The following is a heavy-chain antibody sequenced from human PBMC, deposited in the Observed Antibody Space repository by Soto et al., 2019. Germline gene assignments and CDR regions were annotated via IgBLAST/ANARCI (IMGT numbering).Heavy chain of an antibody. CDR3: ARHVTYCSSTSHCAYGMDV. Sequence: SSEILSLTCTVSGGSIINYYWSWIRQPPGKGLEWIGYIYYSGTTSYNPSLRSRVTISVDTSKNQFSLKLSSVTAADTAVYYCARHVTYCSSTSHCAYGMDVWGQGTTVTVSS. V-gene: IGHV4-59*08. D-gene: IGHD2-2*01. CDR2: IYYSGTT. J-gene: IGHJ6*02. CDR1: GGSIINYY.